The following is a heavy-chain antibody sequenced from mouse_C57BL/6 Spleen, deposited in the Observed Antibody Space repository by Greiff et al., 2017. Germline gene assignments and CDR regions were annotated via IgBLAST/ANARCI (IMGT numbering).Heavy chain of an antibody. CDR3: ASHYYGSSYWYFDV. CDR1: GYTFTDYY. J-gene: IGHJ1*03. Sequence: QVHVKQSGPELVKPGASVKISCKASGYTFTDYYINWVKQRPGQGLEWIGWIFPGSGSTYYNEKFKGKATLTVDKSSSTAYMLLSSLTSEDSAVYFCASHYYGSSYWYFDVWGTGTTVTVSS. V-gene: IGHV1-75*01. D-gene: IGHD1-1*01. CDR2: IFPGSGST.